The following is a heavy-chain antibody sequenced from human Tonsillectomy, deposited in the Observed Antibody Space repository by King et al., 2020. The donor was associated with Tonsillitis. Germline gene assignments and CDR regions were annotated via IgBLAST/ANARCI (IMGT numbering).Heavy chain of an antibody. Sequence: VQLVESGGGLVKPGGSLRLSCAASGFTFSNAWMSWVRQAPGKGLEWVGRIKSKTDGGTTDYAAPVKGRFTISRDDSKNTLYLQMNSLKTEDTAVYYCTTVLVVVPAAFLNWFDPWGQGTLVTVSS. CDR1: GFTFSNAW. D-gene: IGHD2-2*01. V-gene: IGHV3-15*01. CDR3: TTVLVVVPAAFLNWFDP. J-gene: IGHJ5*02. CDR2: IKSKTDGGTT.